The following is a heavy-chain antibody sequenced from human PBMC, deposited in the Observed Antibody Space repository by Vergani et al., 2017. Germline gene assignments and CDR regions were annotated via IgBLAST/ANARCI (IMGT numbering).Heavy chain of an antibody. Sequence: QVQLVQSGAEVKKPGASVKVSCKASGYTFTSYAISWVRQAPGQGLEWMGGIIPIFGTANYAQKFQGRVTITADESTSTAYMELSSLRSEDTAVYYCARGSAYYDFWSGYSVGGDYYYYMDVWGKGTTVTVSS. D-gene: IGHD3-3*01. CDR3: ARGSAYYDFWSGYSVGGDYYYYMDV. CDR1: GYTFTSYA. V-gene: IGHV1-69*13. J-gene: IGHJ6*03. CDR2: IIPIFGTA.